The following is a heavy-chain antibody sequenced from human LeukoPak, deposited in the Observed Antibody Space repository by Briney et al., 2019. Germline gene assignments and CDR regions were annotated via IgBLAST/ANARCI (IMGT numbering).Heavy chain of an antibody. CDR1: GGSISSGGYY. D-gene: IGHD4-11*01. V-gene: IGHV4-31*03. J-gene: IGHJ6*03. Sequence: SETLSLTCTVSGGSISSGGYYWSWIRQHPGKGLEWIGYIYYSGSTSYNPSLKSRVTISVDTSKNQFSLKLSSVTAADTAVYYCARGGYSNYVGRYYYYMDVWGKGTTVTVSS. CDR3: ARGGYSNYVGRYYYYMDV. CDR2: IYYSGST.